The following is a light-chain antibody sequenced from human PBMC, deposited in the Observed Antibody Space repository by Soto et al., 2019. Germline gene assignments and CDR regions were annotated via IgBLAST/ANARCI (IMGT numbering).Light chain of an antibody. J-gene: IGKJ5*01. CDR2: DAS. CDR3: QQRSNWRPAST. Sequence: EIVLTQSPATLSLSPGERATLSCMASQSIRSYLAWYQQKPGQAPRLLIYDASNRATGIPARFSGSGSGTSLNLTINSQEPKDFAVFYCQQRSNWRPASTFGQGKRLEIK. V-gene: IGKV3-11*01. CDR1: QSIRSY.